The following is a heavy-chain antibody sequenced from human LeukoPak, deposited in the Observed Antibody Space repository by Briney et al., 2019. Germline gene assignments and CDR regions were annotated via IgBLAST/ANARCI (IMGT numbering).Heavy chain of an antibody. CDR3: ARALGSGTSDH. CDR1: GFTFSISW. Sequence: GGSLRLPCAASGFTFSISWMSWVRQAPGRGLEWVANIKQDGSEKYYVDSVKGRFSISRDNAKNSLYLQMNSLRVDDTAVYYCARALGSGTSDHWGQGTLVTVSS. D-gene: IGHD1-26*01. V-gene: IGHV3-7*01. CDR2: IKQDGSEK. J-gene: IGHJ4*02.